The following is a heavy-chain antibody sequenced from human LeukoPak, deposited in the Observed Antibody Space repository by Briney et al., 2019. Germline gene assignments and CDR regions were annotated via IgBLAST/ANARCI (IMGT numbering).Heavy chain of an antibody. Sequence: GGSLRLSCAASGFTFSSSWIHWVRQVPGKGLVWVSRISSDGITTNYAESEKGRFTISRDNAKNTVQMNSLRAEDTAVYYCARMEVAWGQGTIVTVSS. CDR2: ISSDGITT. D-gene: IGHD3-3*01. J-gene: IGHJ3*01. CDR3: ARMEVA. V-gene: IGHV3-74*01. CDR1: GFTFSSSW.